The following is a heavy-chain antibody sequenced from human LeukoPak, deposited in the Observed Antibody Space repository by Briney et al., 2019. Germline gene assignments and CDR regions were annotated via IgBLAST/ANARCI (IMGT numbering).Heavy chain of an antibody. J-gene: IGHJ6*03. D-gene: IGHD6-25*01. V-gene: IGHV3-20*01. Sequence: GGSLRLSCAASGFTFDDYGMSWVRLAPGKGLEWVSGINWNGGSTGYADSVKGRFTISRDNAKNSLYLQMNSLRAEDTALYHCARVRGKPYYYYYYMDVWGKGTTVTVSS. CDR2: INWNGGST. CDR1: GFTFDDYG. CDR3: ARVRGKPYYYYYYMDV.